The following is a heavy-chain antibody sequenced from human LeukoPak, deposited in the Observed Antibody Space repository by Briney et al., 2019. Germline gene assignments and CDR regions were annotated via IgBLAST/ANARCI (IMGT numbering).Heavy chain of an antibody. D-gene: IGHD4-17*01. CDR1: GFTFSSYD. CDR2: IRPSGDNT. CDR3: AKEATVTPGNVNWFDP. V-gene: IGHV3-23*01. Sequence: GGSLRLSCAASGFTFSSYDMTWVRQAPGRGLEWVSSIRPSGDNTYYADSVKGRFTISRDNSKNTLYLQMNSLRAEDTAVYYCAKEATVTPGNVNWFDPWGQGTLVTVSS. J-gene: IGHJ5*02.